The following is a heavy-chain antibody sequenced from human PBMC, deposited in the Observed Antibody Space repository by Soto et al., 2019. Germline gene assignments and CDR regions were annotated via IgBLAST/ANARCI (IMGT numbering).Heavy chain of an antibody. CDR2: IIPIFGTA. D-gene: IGHD6-19*01. V-gene: IGHV1-69*13. J-gene: IGHJ4*02. CDR3: ARAILHVAGTGHRQYSFDY. Sequence: AASVKVSCKASGGTFSSYAISWVRQAPGQGLEWMGGIIPIFGTANYAQKFQGRVTITADESTSTAYMELSSLRSEDTAVYYCARAILHVAGTGHRQYSFDYWGQGTLVTVSS. CDR1: GGTFSSYA.